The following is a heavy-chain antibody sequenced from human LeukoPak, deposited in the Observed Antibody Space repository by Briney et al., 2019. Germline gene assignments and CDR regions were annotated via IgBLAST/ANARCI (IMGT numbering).Heavy chain of an antibody. J-gene: IGHJ2*01. CDR1: GFTFSSYG. CDR3: ARVRDSSGYYPKYWYFDL. Sequence: GGSLRLSCAASGFTFSSYGMHWVRQAPGKGLEWVAVISYDGSNKYYADSVKDRFTISRDNAKNSLYLQMNSLRAEDTAVYYCARVRDSSGYYPKYWYFDLWGRGTLVTVSS. V-gene: IGHV3-30*03. D-gene: IGHD3-22*01. CDR2: ISYDGSNK.